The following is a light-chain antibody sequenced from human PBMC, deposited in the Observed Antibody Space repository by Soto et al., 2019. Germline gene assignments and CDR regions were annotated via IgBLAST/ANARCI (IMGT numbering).Light chain of an antibody. Sequence: DIQMTQSPSSLSASVGDRVTITCRASQGISNYLAWFQQKPGKVPNLLIYAAFALHSGVPSRFSGSGSGTDFTLTIRRLEPEDFAVYYCKQYGSSPRTFGQGTKVDIK. V-gene: IGKV1-27*01. CDR3: KQYGSSPRT. CDR1: QGISNY. J-gene: IGKJ1*01. CDR2: AAF.